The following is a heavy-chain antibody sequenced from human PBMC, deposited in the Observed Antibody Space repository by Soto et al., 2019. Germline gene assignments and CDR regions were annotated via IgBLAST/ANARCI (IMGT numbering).Heavy chain of an antibody. D-gene: IGHD2-21*02. CDR1: GYTFTGYY. J-gene: IGHJ4*02. CDR2: INPNSGGT. Sequence: QVQLVQSGAEVKKPGASVKVSCKASGYTFTGYYMHWVRQAPGQGREWMGWINPNSGGTNYAQKFQGWVTMTRDTSISTAYMELSRLRSDDTAVYYCARSSYIGDTPIFDYWGQGTLVTVSS. CDR3: ARSSYIGDTPIFDY. V-gene: IGHV1-2*04.